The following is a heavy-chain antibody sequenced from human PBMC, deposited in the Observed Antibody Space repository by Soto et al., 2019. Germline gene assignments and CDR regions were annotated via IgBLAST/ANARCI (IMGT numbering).Heavy chain of an antibody. J-gene: IGHJ6*02. Sequence: VGSLRLSCAASGFTFSSYGMHWVRQAPGKGLEWVAVISYDGSNKYYADSVKGRFTISRDNSKDTLYLQMNSLRAEDTAVYYCAKARRVLAGKNYYYYYGMDVWGQGTTVTVSS. CDR1: GFTFSSYG. CDR3: AKARRVLAGKNYYYYYGMDV. V-gene: IGHV3-30*18. D-gene: IGHD3-10*01. CDR2: ISYDGSNK.